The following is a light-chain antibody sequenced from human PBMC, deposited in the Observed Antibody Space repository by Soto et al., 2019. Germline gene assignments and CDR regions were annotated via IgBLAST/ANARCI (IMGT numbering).Light chain of an antibody. V-gene: IGKV3-15*01. CDR1: QSVNAN. CDR3: LQYNTWLWT. CDR2: GAS. Sequence: EVVMTQSPATLSVSPGERATLSCRASQSVNANLAWYQQKHGQAPRLLIHGASKRATGIPARLNGSGFGTAFILSVSSQHAEDVAVYYCLQYNTWLWTFGQGTKVKI. J-gene: IGKJ1*01.